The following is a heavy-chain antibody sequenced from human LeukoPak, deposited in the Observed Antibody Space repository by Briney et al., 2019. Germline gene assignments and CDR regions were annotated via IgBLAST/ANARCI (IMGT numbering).Heavy chain of an antibody. D-gene: IGHD2-15*01. CDR2: IKQDGSEK. Sequence: PGGSLRLSCAASGFTFSSYWMSWVRQAPGKGLEWVANIKQDGSEKYYVDSVKGRFTISRDNAKNSLYLQMNSLRAEDAAVYYCARDSRGYRAPYYFDYWGQGTLVTVSS. CDR3: ARDSRGYRAPYYFDY. CDR1: GFTFSSYW. J-gene: IGHJ4*02. V-gene: IGHV3-7*01.